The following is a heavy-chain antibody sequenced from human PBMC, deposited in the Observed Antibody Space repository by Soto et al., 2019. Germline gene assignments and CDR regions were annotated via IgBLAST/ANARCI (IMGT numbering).Heavy chain of an antibody. CDR2: TGSGTGPG. J-gene: IGHJ4*02. D-gene: IGHD2-15*01. CDR1: GGSLSTNP. V-gene: IGHV1-69*06. Sequence: SVKVSCKASGGSLSTNPISWVRQAPGQGLEWMGGTGSGTGPGNHAQKSQGRLTVTADKSTSTVYMELTNLSSEDTAVYYCARRDSGGFYRFFDSWGQGTLVTVSS. CDR3: ARRDSGGFYRFFDS.